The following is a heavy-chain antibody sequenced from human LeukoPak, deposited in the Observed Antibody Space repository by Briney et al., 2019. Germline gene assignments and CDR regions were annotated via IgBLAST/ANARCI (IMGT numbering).Heavy chain of an antibody. CDR2: IIPIFGTA. CDR3: ARVSPACDAFEI. Sequence: GASVKVSCKASGGTFSSYAISWLRQAPGQGLEWMGGIIPIFGTANYAQKFQGRVTITTDESTSTAYMELSSLRSEDTAMYYCARVSPACDAFEIWGQGTMVTVSS. CDR1: GGTFSSYA. J-gene: IGHJ3*02. V-gene: IGHV1-69*05.